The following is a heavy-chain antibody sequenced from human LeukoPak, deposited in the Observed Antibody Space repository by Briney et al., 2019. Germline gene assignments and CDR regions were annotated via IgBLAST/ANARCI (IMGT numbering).Heavy chain of an antibody. CDR1: GFTFSSYA. V-gene: IGHV3-30-3*01. J-gene: IGHJ4*02. Sequence: GRPLRLSCAASGFTFSSYAMHWVRQAPGKGLEWVAVISYDGSNKYYADSVKGRFTISRDNSKNTLYLQMNSLRAEDTAVYYCARDPPRYSGSQYYFDYWGQGTLVTVSS. CDR3: ARDPPRYSGSQYYFDY. CDR2: ISYDGSNK. D-gene: IGHD1-26*01.